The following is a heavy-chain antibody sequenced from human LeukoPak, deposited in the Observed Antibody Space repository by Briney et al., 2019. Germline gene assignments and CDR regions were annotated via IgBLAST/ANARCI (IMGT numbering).Heavy chain of an antibody. CDR1: GYTFTSYG. J-gene: IGHJ5*02. D-gene: IGHD3-3*01. CDR3: ARDTLSRIAIFRVVMDWFDP. Sequence: ASVKVSCKASGYTFTSYGISWVRQAPGQGLEWMGWISAYNGNTNYAQKLQGRVTMTTDTSTSTAYMELRSLRSDDTAVYYCARDTLSRIAIFRVVMDWFDPWGQGTLVTVSS. V-gene: IGHV1-18*01. CDR2: ISAYNGNT.